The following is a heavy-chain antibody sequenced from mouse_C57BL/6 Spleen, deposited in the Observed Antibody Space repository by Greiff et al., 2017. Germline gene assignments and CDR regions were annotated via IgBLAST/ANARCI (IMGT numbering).Heavy chain of an antibody. D-gene: IGHD1-1*01. Sequence: VQLHQPGAELVKPGASVKLSCKASGYTFTSYWMHWVKQRPGQGLAWIGMLHPNSGSTNYNEKFKSKATLTVDKSSSTAYMQLSSLTSEDSAVYYCARGRYYGTYYYAMDYWGQGTSVTVSS. CDR2: LHPNSGST. V-gene: IGHV1-64*01. CDR3: ARGRYYGTYYYAMDY. CDR1: GYTFTSYW. J-gene: IGHJ4*01.